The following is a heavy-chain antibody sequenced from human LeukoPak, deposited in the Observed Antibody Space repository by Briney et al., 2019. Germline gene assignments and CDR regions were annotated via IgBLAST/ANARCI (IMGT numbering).Heavy chain of an antibody. D-gene: IGHD3-10*01. CDR1: GFTFSSYG. Sequence: QPGGSLRLSCAASGFTFSSYGMHWVRQAPGKGLEWVAVITYDGSNKYYADSVKGRFTISRDNSKNTLYLQMNSLRAEDTAVYYCAKASRSGSYYIYYYGMDVWGQGTTVTVSS. CDR3: AKASRSGSYYIYYYGMDV. CDR2: ITYDGSNK. V-gene: IGHV3-30*18. J-gene: IGHJ6*02.